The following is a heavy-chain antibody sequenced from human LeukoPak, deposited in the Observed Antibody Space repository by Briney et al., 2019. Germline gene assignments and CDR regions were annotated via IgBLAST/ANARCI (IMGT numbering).Heavy chain of an antibody. Sequence: PSETLSLTCTVSDGSISSSSYYWGWIRQPPGKGLEWIGSIYYSGSTYYNPSLKSRVTISVDTSKNQFSLKLSSVTAADTAVYYCARRDSGGGWFDPWGQGTLVTVSS. J-gene: IGHJ5*02. V-gene: IGHV4-39*01. CDR1: DGSISSSSYY. CDR3: ARRDSGGGWFDP. CDR2: IYYSGST. D-gene: IGHD1-1*01.